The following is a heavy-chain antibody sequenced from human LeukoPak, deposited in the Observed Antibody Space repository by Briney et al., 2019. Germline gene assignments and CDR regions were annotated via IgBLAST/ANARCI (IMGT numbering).Heavy chain of an antibody. Sequence: SETLSLTCTVSGDSISGYYWSWIRQPPGKGLEWIGYVYYSGSINYNPSLKSRVTISVDTSKNQFSLKLTSVTAADTAVYYCARGANYYYYYGIDIWGQGTTVTVSS. J-gene: IGHJ6*02. CDR1: GDSISGYY. CDR3: ARGANYYYYYGIDI. V-gene: IGHV4-59*01. CDR2: VYYSGSI.